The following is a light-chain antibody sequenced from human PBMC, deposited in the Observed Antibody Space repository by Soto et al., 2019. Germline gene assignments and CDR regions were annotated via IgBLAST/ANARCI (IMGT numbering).Light chain of an antibody. Sequence: EIVLPQSPEPLSLSPGERSTLSCMASQSVSTRSLAWYQQKPGQAPRLLISGASSRAADIPDRFSGSGSGTDFTLTINRLEPEDFAVYYCQQYDSAPRTCGQGTKGDI. CDR1: QSVSTRS. CDR3: QQYDSAPRT. CDR2: GAS. V-gene: IGKV3-20*01. J-gene: IGKJ1*01.